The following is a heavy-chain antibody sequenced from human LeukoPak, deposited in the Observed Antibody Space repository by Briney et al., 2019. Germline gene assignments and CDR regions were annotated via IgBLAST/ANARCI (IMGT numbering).Heavy chain of an antibody. CDR3: ARHSPVGIFYFDY. Sequence: SETLSLTCTVSGVSISNSRSFWGWIRQPPGKGLEWIVSIFSGGNTYYNPSLSSRVSISIDMSKNQFSLKLSSVTAADTAVYYCARHSPVGIFYFDYWGQGALVTVSS. V-gene: IGHV4-39*01. J-gene: IGHJ4*02. CDR1: GVSISNSRSF. D-gene: IGHD1-26*01. CDR2: IFSGGNT.